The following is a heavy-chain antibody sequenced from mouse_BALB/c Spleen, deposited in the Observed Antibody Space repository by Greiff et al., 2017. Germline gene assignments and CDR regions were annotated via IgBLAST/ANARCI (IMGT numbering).Heavy chain of an antibody. J-gene: IGHJ3*01. CDR2: ISNLAYSI. CDR3: ARDGFAY. CDR1: GFTFSDYG. V-gene: IGHV5-15*02. Sequence: EVQVVESGGGLVQPGGSRKLSCAASGFTFSDYGMAWVRQAPGKGPEWVAFISNLAYSIYYADTVTGRFTISRENAKNTLYLEMSSLRSEDTAMYYCARDGFAYWGQGTLVTVSA.